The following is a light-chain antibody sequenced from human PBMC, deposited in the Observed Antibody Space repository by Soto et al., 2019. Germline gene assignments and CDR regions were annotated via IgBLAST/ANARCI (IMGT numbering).Light chain of an antibody. CDR2: DVS. V-gene: IGLV2-14*01. CDR3: SSYTSSSTYV. Sequence: SVLPQPASVSGSPGQSITISCTGTSSDVGGYNYVSWYQQHPGKAPKLMIYDVSNRPSGVSNRFSGSKSGNTASLTISGLQAEDEADYYCSSYTSSSTYVFGTGTQLTVL. J-gene: IGLJ1*01. CDR1: SSDVGGYNY.